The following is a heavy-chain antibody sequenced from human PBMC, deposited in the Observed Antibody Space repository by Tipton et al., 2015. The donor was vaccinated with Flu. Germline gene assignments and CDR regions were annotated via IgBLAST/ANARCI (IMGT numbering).Heavy chain of an antibody. V-gene: IGHV4-38-2*01. D-gene: IGHD4-11*01. Sequence: LRLSCSVSGGSVGGPYCWGWVRRPPGKGLEWIGNICPGSSYYNPSLRSRVTMSVARSNDQFSLRLTSVTAADTAVYFCARRTFSNYVSEPKNWFDFWGQGTLVTVSS. J-gene: IGHJ5*01. CDR2: ICPGSS. CDR3: ARRTFSNYVSEPKNWFDF. CDR1: GGSVGGPYC.